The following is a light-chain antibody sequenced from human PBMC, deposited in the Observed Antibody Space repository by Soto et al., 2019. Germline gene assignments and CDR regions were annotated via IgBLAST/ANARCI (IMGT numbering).Light chain of an antibody. CDR2: DAP. J-gene: IGKJ2*01. V-gene: IGKV3-11*01. Sequence: EIVLTQSPATLSSSPGERATLSCRASQSVSSYLAWYQQKPGQAPRLLIYDAPNRPAGIPARVRGSGSGTDFTLTPCSLVPEDVAVDYCCLLRNSPAWYTFGQGTKLEIK. CDR3: CLLRNSPAWYT. CDR1: QSVSSY.